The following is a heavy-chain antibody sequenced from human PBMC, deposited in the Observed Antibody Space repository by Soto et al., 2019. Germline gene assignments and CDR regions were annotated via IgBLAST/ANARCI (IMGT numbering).Heavy chain of an antibody. Sequence: ASVKVSCKASGYTFTGYYMHWVRRAPGQGLEWMGWINPNSGGTNYAQKFQGWVTMTRDTSISAAYMELSRLRSDDTAVYYCARSPGGVVTAMYYFDYWGQGTPVTVSS. V-gene: IGHV1-2*04. CDR1: GYTFTGYY. CDR3: ARSPGGVVTAMYYFDY. D-gene: IGHD2-21*02. CDR2: INPNSGGT. J-gene: IGHJ4*02.